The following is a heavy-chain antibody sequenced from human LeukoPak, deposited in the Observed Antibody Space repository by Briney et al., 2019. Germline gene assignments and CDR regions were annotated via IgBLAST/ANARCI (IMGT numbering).Heavy chain of an antibody. V-gene: IGHV3-33*01. Sequence: GGSLRLSCAASGFTFSHYAVLWVRQAPGKGLEWVADTWPDGSVGGYAESVKGRFTISRDNSRNTLYLQMNSLRAEDTAVYYCARESTNWNYESAFDYWGQGTLVTVSS. CDR1: GFTFSHYA. D-gene: IGHD1-7*01. J-gene: IGHJ4*02. CDR2: TWPDGSVG. CDR3: ARESTNWNYESAFDY.